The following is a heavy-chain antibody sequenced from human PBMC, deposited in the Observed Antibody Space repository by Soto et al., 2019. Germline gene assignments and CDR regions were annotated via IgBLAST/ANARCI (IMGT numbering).Heavy chain of an antibody. CDR2: IKQDGSEK. J-gene: IGHJ6*03. Sequence: GGSQRLSSAASDVTFSNALINWVRQAPGKGLEWVANIKQDGSEKYYVDSVKGRFTNSRDNAKNSLYLQMNSLRAEDTAVYYCARTSITIFGVVSDYYYYMDVWGKGTTVTVSS. D-gene: IGHD3-3*01. CDR1: DVTFSNAL. CDR3: ARTSITIFGVVSDYYYYMDV. V-gene: IGHV3-7*01.